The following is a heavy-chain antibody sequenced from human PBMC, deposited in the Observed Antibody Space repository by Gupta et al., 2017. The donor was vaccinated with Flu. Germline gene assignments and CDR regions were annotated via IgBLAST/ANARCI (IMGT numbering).Heavy chain of an antibody. Sequence: EVQLLESGGGLVQPGGSLRLSCAASGFPFSSYAMGWVRQAAGKGLEWVSAISGSGGSTYYADSVKGRFTISRDNSKNTLYLQMNSLRAEDTAVYYCAKGFYLGDTAMVIPFDYWGQGTLVTVSS. CDR1: GFPFSSYA. CDR3: AKGFYLGDTAMVIPFDY. V-gene: IGHV3-23*01. D-gene: IGHD5-18*01. J-gene: IGHJ4*02. CDR2: ISGSGGST.